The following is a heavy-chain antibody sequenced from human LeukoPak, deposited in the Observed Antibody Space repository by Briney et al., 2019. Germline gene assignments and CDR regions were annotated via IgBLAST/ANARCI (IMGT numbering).Heavy chain of an antibody. CDR2: INGDGGDK. V-gene: IGHV3-7*01. J-gene: IGHJ4*02. CDR1: DFTLSPYW. Sequence: GGSLRLSCAASDFTLSPYWMTWVRQAPGRGLEWVANINGDGGDKYYGDSVKGRFSISRDNAENSLFLQMNNPRVEDSAVYYCARGGSGSSKYWVFWGQGTLVTVSS. CDR3: ARGGSGSSKYWVF. D-gene: IGHD2-8*02.